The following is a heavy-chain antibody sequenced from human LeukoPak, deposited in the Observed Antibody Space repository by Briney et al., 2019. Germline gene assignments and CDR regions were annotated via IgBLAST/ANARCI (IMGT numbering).Heavy chain of an antibody. CDR2: INHSGST. Sequence: SETLSLTCAVYGGSFSGYYWSWIRQPPGKGLEWIGEINHSGSTNYNPSLKSRVTISVDTSKNQSSLKLSSVTAADTAVYYCARGRGRWYYFDYWGQGTLVTVSS. CDR3: ARGRGRWYYFDY. CDR1: GGSFSGYY. V-gene: IGHV4-34*01. J-gene: IGHJ4*02. D-gene: IGHD2-8*01.